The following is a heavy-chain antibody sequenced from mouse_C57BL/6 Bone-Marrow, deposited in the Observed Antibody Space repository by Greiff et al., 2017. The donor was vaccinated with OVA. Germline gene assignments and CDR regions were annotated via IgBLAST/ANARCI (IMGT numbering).Heavy chain of an antibody. J-gene: IGHJ2*01. Sequence: DVQLQVSGPGLVKPSQSVHLTCPVTGYPITSGYYWNWIRQFPGNKLEWMGYISYHGSNNSNPSFKNRISVTRHTSKHPFFQKLKSVTTEGTATYYCARWHLWGQGTTLTVSS. D-gene: IGHD3-1*01. CDR1: GYPITSGYY. V-gene: IGHV3-6*01. CDR2: ISYHGSN. CDR3: ARWHL.